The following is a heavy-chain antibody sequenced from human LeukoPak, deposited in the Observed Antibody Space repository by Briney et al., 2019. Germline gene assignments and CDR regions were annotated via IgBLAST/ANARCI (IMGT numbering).Heavy chain of an antibody. Sequence: ASVKVSCKASGYTFTGYYMHWVRQAPGQGLEWMGWINPNSGGTNYAQKFQGRVTMTRDTSISTAYMELSRLRSDDAAVYYCARGGTQWLDGYYFDYWGQGTLVTVSS. J-gene: IGHJ4*02. CDR2: INPNSGGT. V-gene: IGHV1-2*02. CDR1: GYTFTGYY. D-gene: IGHD6-19*01. CDR3: ARGGTQWLDGYYFDY.